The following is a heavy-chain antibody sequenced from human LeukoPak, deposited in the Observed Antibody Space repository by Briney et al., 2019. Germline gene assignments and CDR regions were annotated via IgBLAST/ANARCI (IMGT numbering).Heavy chain of an antibody. CDR2: INPNSGGT. CDR3: AREGAGIAARPDY. Sequence: ASAKVSCKASGYTFTGYYMHWVRQAPGQGLEWMGWINPNSGGTNYAQKFQGRVTMTRDTSISTAYMELSRLRSDDTAVYYCAREGAGIAARPDYWGQGTLVTVSS. D-gene: IGHD6-6*01. V-gene: IGHV1-2*02. J-gene: IGHJ4*02. CDR1: GYTFTGYY.